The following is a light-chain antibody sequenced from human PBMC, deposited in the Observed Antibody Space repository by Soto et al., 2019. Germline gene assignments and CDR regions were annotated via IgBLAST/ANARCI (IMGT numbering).Light chain of an antibody. CDR1: QGISNF. CDR2: AAS. V-gene: IGKV1-27*01. Sequence: DIQMTQSPSSLSASVGDRVTITCRASQGISNFLAWYQQKPGKVPKLLISAASTLQSGVTSRFSGSGSGTDFPLTISSLQPEDVATYYCQKYNSPPFTFGPGTKVAIK. CDR3: QKYNSPPFT. J-gene: IGKJ3*01.